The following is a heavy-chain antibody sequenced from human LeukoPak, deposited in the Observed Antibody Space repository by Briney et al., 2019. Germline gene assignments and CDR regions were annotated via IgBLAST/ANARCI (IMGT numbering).Heavy chain of an antibody. CDR2: IYYSGST. J-gene: IGHJ4*02. CDR3: ARREYYYGSGSYPNRYYFDY. D-gene: IGHD3-10*01. CDR1: GGSISSYY. Sequence: SETLSLTCTVSGGSISSYYWSWIRQPPGKGLEWIGYIYYSGSTNYNPSLKSRVTISVDTSKNQFSLKLSSVTAADTAVYYCARREYYYGSGSYPNRYYFDYWGQGTLVTVSS. V-gene: IGHV4-59*01.